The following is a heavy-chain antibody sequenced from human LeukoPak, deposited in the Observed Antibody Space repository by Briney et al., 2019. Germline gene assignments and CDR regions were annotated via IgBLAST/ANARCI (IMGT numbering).Heavy chain of an antibody. V-gene: IGHV4-31*03. J-gene: IGHJ4*02. CDR2: IYYSGST. D-gene: IGHD6-19*01. CDR1: GGSVSSGDYY. CDR3: ARRRGNTSGFQGYYFDY. Sequence: PSETLSLTCTVSGGSVSSGDYYWSWIRQLPGKGLEWIGYIYYSGSTYYNPSLKSRLTMSVDTSKNQFSLKLSSVTAADTAVYYCARRRGNTSGFQGYYFDYWGQGTLVTVSS.